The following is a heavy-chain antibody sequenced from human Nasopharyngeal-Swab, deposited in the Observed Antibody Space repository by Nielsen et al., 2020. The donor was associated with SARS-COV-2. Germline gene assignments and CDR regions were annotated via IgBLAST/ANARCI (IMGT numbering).Heavy chain of an antibody. D-gene: IGHD6-19*01. CDR1: GFRFGDFA. CDR2: TSWNGGSV. Sequence: GGSLRLSCEASGFRFGDFAMHWVRQAPGKGLEWVSGTSWNGGSVGYADSVEGRFTIPRDNAKNSLYLQMNSLRPEDTALYYCAKGAYSSGWYYFDFCGQGTLVTVSS. J-gene: IGHJ4*02. CDR3: AKGAYSSGWYYFDF. V-gene: IGHV3-9*01.